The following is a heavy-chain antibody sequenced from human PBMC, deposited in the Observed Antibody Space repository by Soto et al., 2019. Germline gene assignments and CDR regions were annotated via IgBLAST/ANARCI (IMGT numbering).Heavy chain of an antibody. CDR3: ARGAVSRQHFYYGFDV. V-gene: IGHV3-11*06. D-gene: IGHD3-3*02. CDR2: ISTTSTYT. CDR1: GFTFSESF. Sequence: GGSLRLSCAASGFTFSESFMSWIRQAPGKGLEWVASISTTSTYTDYAASVKGRVTVSRDNPKKVLFLQLNSLRDEDTAVYYCARGAVSRQHFYYGFDVWGQGTTVTVSS. J-gene: IGHJ6*01.